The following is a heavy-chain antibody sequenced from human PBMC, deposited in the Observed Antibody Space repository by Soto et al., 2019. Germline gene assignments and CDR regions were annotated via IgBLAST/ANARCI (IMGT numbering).Heavy chain of an antibody. Sequence: SQTLSLTCAISGDSVSSNSASWNWIRQSPSRGLEWLGRTYYRSKWYNDYAVSVKSRITINPDTSKNQFSLQLNSVTPEDTAVYYCARDLLRSIVVVPAAITTVAYYYYGMDVWGQGTTVTVSS. CDR1: GDSVSSNSAS. CDR3: ARDLLRSIVVVPAAITTVAYYYYGMDV. J-gene: IGHJ6*02. V-gene: IGHV6-1*01. D-gene: IGHD2-2*02. CDR2: TYYRSKWYN.